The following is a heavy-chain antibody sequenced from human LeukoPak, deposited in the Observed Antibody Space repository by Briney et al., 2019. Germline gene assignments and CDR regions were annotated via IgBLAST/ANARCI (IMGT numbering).Heavy chain of an antibody. CDR3: AKSGCSSTSCYTDY. V-gene: IGHV3-23*01. CDR2: ISGSGGST. CDR1: GFIFSRYS. D-gene: IGHD2-2*02. J-gene: IGHJ4*02. Sequence: GGSLRLSCAASGFIFSRYSMNWVRQVPGKGLEWVSAISGSGGSTYYADSVKGRFTISRDNSKNTLYLQMNSLRAEDTAVYYCAKSGCSSTSCYTDYWGQGTLVTVSS.